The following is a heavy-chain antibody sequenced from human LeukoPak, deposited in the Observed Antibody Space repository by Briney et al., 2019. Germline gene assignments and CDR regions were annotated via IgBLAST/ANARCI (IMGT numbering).Heavy chain of an antibody. CDR2: MDPNSGNT. D-gene: IGHD3-10*01. Sequence: GASVKVSCKASGYTFTSHDINWVRRATGQGLEWMGWMDPNSGNTGYAQKFQGRVTMTRNTSISTAYMELSSLRSEDTAVYYCARGRGFGELFYSYWGQGTLVTVSS. V-gene: IGHV1-8*01. CDR1: GYTFTSHD. CDR3: ARGRGFGELFYSY. J-gene: IGHJ4*02.